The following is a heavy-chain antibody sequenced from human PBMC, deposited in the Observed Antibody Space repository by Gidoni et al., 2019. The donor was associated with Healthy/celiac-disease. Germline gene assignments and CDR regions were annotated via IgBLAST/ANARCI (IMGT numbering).Heavy chain of an antibody. CDR2: IIPIFGTA. CDR1: GGTFSSYA. J-gene: IGHJ4*02. V-gene: IGHV1-69*01. D-gene: IGHD3-10*01. Sequence: HVQLFQSGAGVKKPGSPLRVSCKASGGTFSSYAISWVRQAPGQGLEWMGGIIPIFGTANYAQKFQGRVTITADESTSTAYMELSSLRSEDTAVYYCARSQGGEGFRELYYWGQGTLVTVSS. CDR3: ARSQGGEGFRELYY.